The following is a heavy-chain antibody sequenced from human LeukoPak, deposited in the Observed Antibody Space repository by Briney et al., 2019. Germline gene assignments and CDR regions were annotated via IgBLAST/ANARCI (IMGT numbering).Heavy chain of an antibody. D-gene: IGHD2/OR15-2a*01. CDR1: GFTFSNYA. V-gene: IGHV3-30-3*01. CDR3: ARVPTEYYALGEGAFDI. Sequence: GGSLRLSCAASGFTFSNYAMHWVRQAPGEGLEWVAVISYDGSNTFYADSVKGRFTISRDNSKNTLYLQMNSLRAEDTAVYYCARVPTEYYALGEGAFDIWGQGTMVTVSS. J-gene: IGHJ3*02. CDR2: ISYDGSNT.